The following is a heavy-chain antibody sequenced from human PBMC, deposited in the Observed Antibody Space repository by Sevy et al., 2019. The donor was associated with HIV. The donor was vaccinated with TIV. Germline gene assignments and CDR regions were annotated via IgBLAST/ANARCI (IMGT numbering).Heavy chain of an antibody. J-gene: IGHJ4*02. D-gene: IGHD3-10*01. CDR1: GFTFSSYA. V-gene: IGHV3-30-3*01. CDR3: ARDRYYGSGSYYTFDY. Sequence: GGSLRLSCAASGFTFSSYAMHWVRQAPGKGLEWVAVISYDGSNKYYADSVKGRFTISGDNSKNTLYLQMNSLRAEDTAVYYCARDRYYGSGSYYTFDYWGQGTLVTVSS. CDR2: ISYDGSNK.